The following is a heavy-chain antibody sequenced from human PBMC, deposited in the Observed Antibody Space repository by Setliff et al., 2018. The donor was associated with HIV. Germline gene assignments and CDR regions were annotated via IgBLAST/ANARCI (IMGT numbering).Heavy chain of an antibody. J-gene: IGHJ4*02. Sequence: SETLSLTCTVSGVSISNYYWSWIRQPPGKGLEWIGYIFYSGSTNNNPSLKSRVSISVDTSKNQFSLKLRSVTAADTAVYYCARFGGTYSSNYFDFWGQGTLVTVSS. CDR1: GVSISNYY. CDR2: IFYSGST. CDR3: ARFGGTYSSNYFDF. D-gene: IGHD1-26*01. V-gene: IGHV4-59*01.